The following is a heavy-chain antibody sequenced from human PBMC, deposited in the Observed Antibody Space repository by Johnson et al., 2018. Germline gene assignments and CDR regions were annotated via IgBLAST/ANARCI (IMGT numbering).Heavy chain of an antibody. D-gene: IGHD1-26*01. V-gene: IGHV3-30*18. Sequence: QVQLVESGGGVVQPGRSLRLSCAASGFTFSSYGMHWVRQAPGKGLEWVAVISYEGSNKYYVDSGKGRCTISRDNSKNTLYPQMNSRRADDTAVDYCGKDPWSGSYPEYFQHWGQGTLVTVSS. CDR3: GKDPWSGSYPEYFQH. J-gene: IGHJ1*01. CDR1: GFTFSSYG. CDR2: ISYEGSNK.